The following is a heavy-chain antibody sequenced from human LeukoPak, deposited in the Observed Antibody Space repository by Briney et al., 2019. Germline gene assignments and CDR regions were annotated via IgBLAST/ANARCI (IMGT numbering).Heavy chain of an antibody. V-gene: IGHV4-39*07. J-gene: IGHJ5*02. CDR1: GGSISSSSYY. CDR3: ASHRCSGGSCYRKPRFDP. Sequence: PSETLSLTCTVSGGSISSSSYYCGWIRQPPGKGLEWIGSIYYSGSPYYNPSLKSRVTISVDTSKNQFSLKLSSVTAADTAVYYCASHRCSGGSCYRKPRFDPWGQGTLVTVSS. CDR2: IYYSGSP. D-gene: IGHD2-15*01.